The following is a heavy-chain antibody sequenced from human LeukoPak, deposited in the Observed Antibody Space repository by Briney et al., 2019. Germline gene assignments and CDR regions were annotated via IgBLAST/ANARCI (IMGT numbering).Heavy chain of an antibody. Sequence: PGGSLRLSCAASGFTVSSNYMNWVRQAPGKGLEWVSSISSSSSYIYYADSVKGRFTISRDNAKNSLSLQMNSLRAEDTAVYYCARESWNDSPYFDYWGQGTLVTVSS. CDR2: ISSSSSYI. CDR3: ARESWNDSPYFDY. CDR1: GFTVSSNY. J-gene: IGHJ4*02. D-gene: IGHD1-1*01. V-gene: IGHV3-21*01.